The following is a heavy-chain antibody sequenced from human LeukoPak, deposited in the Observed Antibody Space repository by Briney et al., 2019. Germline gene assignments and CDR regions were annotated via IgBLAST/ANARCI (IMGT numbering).Heavy chain of an antibody. CDR1: GGSISSYY. V-gene: IGHV4-59*08. CDR2: IYYSGST. J-gene: IGHJ3*02. Sequence: SETLSLTCTVSGGSISSYYWSWIRQPPGKGLEWIGYIYYSGSTNYNPSLKSRVTISVDTSKNQFSLKLSSVTAADTAVYYCARLAWGAGGDIWGQGIMVTVSS. CDR3: ARLAWGAGGDI. D-gene: IGHD1-26*01.